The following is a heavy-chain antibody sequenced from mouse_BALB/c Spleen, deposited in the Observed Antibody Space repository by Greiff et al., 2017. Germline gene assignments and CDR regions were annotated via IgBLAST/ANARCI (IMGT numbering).Heavy chain of an antibody. CDR1: GYSITSGYY. CDR3: ARDIGTGTIAY. J-gene: IGHJ3*01. D-gene: IGHD4-1*01. V-gene: IGHV3-6*02. Sequence: EVQLQQSGPGLVKPSQSLSLTCSVTGYSITSGYYWNWIRQFPGNKLEWMGYISYDGSNNYNPSLKNRISITRDTSKNQFFLKLNSVTTEDTATYYCARDIGTGTIAYWGQGTLVTVSA. CDR2: ISYDGSN.